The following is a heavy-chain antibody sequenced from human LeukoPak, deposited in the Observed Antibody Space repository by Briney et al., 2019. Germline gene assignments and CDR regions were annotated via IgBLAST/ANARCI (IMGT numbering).Heavy chain of an antibody. CDR1: GFTVSTNY. CDR3: ASYRYGSSFAFDI. D-gene: IGHD6-6*01. J-gene: IGHJ3*02. V-gene: IGHV3-66*01. CDR2: IYSGGST. Sequence: PGGSLRLSCGASGFTVSTNYMSWVRQAPGNGLEWVSIIYSGGSTYYAYSVKGRFTISRDNSKNTLYLQMNSLRAEDTAVYYCASYRYGSSFAFDIWGQGTMVTVSS.